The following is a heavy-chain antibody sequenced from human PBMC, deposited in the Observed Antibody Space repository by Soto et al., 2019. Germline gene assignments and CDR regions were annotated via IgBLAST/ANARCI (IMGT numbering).Heavy chain of an antibody. CDR1: GGSISSEY. D-gene: IGHD2-21*01. CDR3: TRHETIQGYTDS. V-gene: IGHV4-59*08. Sequence: ASETLALTCTVSGGSISSEYWRWIRQPPGKGLEWIGYIYYSGSTNYNPSLKSRVTISVDTSKNQFSLKLSSVTAADTAVYFCTRHETIQGYTDSWGQGPLVT. J-gene: IGHJ5*02. CDR2: IYYSGST.